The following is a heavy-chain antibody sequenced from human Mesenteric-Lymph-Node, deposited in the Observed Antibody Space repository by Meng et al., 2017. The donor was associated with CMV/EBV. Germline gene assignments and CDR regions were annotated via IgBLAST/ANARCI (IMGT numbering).Heavy chain of an antibody. CDR3: ARGFRYYYYGMDV. Sequence: SETLSLTCAVYGGSFSGYYWSWIRLPPGKGLEWIGEINHSGSTNYNPSLKSRVTISVDTSKNQFSLKLSSVTAADTAVYYCARGFRYYYYGMDVWGQGTTVTVSS. CDR2: INHSGST. CDR1: GGSFSGYY. V-gene: IGHV4-34*01. D-gene: IGHD2/OR15-2a*01. J-gene: IGHJ6*02.